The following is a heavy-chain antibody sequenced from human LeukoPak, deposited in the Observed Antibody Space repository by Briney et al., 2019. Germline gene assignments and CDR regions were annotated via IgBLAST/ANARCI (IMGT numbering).Heavy chain of an antibody. CDR2: ISYDGSNK. V-gene: IGHV3-30*18. J-gene: IGHJ6*03. CDR1: GFTFSSYG. D-gene: IGHD3-10*01. Sequence: GGSLRLSCAASGFTFSSYGMHWVRQAPGKGLEWVAVISYDGSNKYYADSVKGRFTISRDNSKDTLYLQMNSLRAEDTAVYYCAKDGYYGSGSYYDYYYYYMDVWGKGTTVTISS. CDR3: AKDGYYGSGSYYDYYYYYMDV.